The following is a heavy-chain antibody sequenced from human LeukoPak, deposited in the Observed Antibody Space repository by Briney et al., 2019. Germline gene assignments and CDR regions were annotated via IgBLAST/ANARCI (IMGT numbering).Heavy chain of an antibody. CDR1: GESFSGRY. D-gene: IGHD3-10*01. Sequence: SETLSLTCAVYGESFSGRYGSWIRQPPGKGLVWIGEINHRGSTSYSPSLKNRVTISVDTSKNQLSLTLSSVTAADTAVYYCARHGPGDRRAFDIWGQGQWSPSLQ. J-gene: IGHJ3*02. CDR2: INHRGST. V-gene: IGHV4-34*01. CDR3: ARHGPGDRRAFDI.